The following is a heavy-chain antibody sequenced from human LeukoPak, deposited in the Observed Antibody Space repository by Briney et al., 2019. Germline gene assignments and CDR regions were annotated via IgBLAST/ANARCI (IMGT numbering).Heavy chain of an antibody. CDR1: GLTVNSKY. D-gene: IGHD1-14*01. CDR2: IYSGGST. V-gene: IGHV3-53*01. J-gene: IGHJ1*01. Sequence: GGSLRLSCAASGLTVNSKYMSWVRQAPGKGLEWVSIIYSGGSTNYADSVKGRFTISRGNSKNTVYLQMNSLRAEDTAVYYCTGDVYQHWGQGTLVTVSS. CDR3: TGDVYQH.